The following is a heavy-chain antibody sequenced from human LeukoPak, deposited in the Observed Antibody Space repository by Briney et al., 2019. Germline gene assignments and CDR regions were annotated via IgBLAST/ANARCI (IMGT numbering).Heavy chain of an antibody. J-gene: IGHJ2*01. Sequence: SETLSLTCTVSGGSISSYYWSWIRQPPGKGLEWIGYIYYSGSTNYNPSLKSRVTISVDTSKNQFSLKLTSVTAADTAVYYCARPYSSSDWYFDLWGRGTLVTVSS. CDR1: GGSISSYY. CDR3: ARPYSSSDWYFDL. V-gene: IGHV4-59*08. CDR2: IYYSGST. D-gene: IGHD6-6*01.